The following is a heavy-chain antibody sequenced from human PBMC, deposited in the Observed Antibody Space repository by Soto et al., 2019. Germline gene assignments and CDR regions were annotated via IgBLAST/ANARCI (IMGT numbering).Heavy chain of an antibody. D-gene: IGHD3-16*01. V-gene: IGHV4-61*01. Sequence: SGTLCLTCTVSGDSVTSGNYYWICIRQPPGKGLEWIGRIYYSGSTNYSPSLKSRVTISLETYNNQFFLKVISVTDEEKAVYYGAIIPVDTYMIYWFDPWGQGTLVT. J-gene: IGHJ5*01. CDR1: GDSVTSGNYY. CDR2: IYYSGST. CDR3: AIIPVDTYMIYWFDP.